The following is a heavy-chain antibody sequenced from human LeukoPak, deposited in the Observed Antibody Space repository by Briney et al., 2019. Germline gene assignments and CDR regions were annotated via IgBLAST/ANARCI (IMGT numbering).Heavy chain of an antibody. CDR3: ARGLRVVVVPAAIGPMLYYFDY. CDR1: GYTFTSYD. D-gene: IGHD2-2*02. J-gene: IGHJ4*02. V-gene: IGHV1-8*03. CDR2: MNPNSGNT. Sequence: VASVKVSCKASGYTFTSYDINWVRQATGQGLEWMGWMNPNSGNTGYAQKFQGRVTITRNTSISTAYMELSSLRSEDTAVYYCARGLRVVVVPAAIGPMLYYFDYWGQGTLVTVSS.